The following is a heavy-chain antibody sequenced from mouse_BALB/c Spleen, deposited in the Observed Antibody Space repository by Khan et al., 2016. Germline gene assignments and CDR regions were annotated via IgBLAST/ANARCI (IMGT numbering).Heavy chain of an antibody. V-gene: IGHV14-3*02. Sequence: VRLQQSGAELVKPGASVKLSCTASGFNIKDTYMHWVKQRPEQGLEWIGRIDPANGNTKYDPKFQGKATITADTSSHTAYMQLSSLTSEDTAVYYCAGGGYAMDDWGPGTTVTVS. CDR1: GFNIKDTY. CDR2: IDPANGNT. J-gene: IGHJ4*01. CDR3: AGGGYAMDD.